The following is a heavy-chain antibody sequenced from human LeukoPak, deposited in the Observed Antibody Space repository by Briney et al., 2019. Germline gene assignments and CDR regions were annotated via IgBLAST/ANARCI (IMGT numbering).Heavy chain of an antibody. J-gene: IGHJ4*02. D-gene: IGHD2-21*01. CDR2: IIPIFGTA. CDR1: GGTFSSYA. Sequence: ASVKVSCKASGGTFSSYAISWVRQAPGQGLEWMGGIIPIFGTANYAQKFQGRVTITADKSTSTAYMELSRLRSEDTAVYYCARGPLGDPAHFDYWGQGTLVTVSS. CDR3: ARGPLGDPAHFDY. V-gene: IGHV1-69*06.